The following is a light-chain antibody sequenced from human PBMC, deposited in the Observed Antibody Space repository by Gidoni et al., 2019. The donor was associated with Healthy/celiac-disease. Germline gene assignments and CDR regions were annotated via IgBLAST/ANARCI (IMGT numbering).Light chain of an antibody. Sequence: IWVTQYPLPPPVTPGEPASISCRSSQSLLHSNGYNYLDWYLQKPGQSPQLLIYLGSNRASGVPDRFSGSGSGTDFTLKISRVEAEDVGVYYCMQALQTLWTFGQGTKVEIK. J-gene: IGKJ1*01. CDR3: MQALQTLWT. V-gene: IGKV2-28*01. CDR2: LGS. CDR1: QSLLHSNGYNY.